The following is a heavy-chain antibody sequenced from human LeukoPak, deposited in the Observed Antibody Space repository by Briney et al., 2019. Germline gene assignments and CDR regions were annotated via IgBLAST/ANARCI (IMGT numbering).Heavy chain of an antibody. Sequence: TLSLTCTVSGGSIGSYYWSWIRQPPGKALEWLALIYWNDDKRYSPSLKSRLTITKDTSKNQVVLTMTNMDPVDTATYYCAHSGTVTTPHDAFDIWGQGTMVTVSS. J-gene: IGHJ3*02. CDR3: AHSGTVTTPHDAFDI. CDR2: IYWNDDK. D-gene: IGHD4-17*01. V-gene: IGHV2-5*01. CDR1: GGSIGSYYW.